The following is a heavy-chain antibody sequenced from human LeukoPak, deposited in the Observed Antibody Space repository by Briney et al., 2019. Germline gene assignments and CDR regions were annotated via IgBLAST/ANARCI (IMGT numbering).Heavy chain of an antibody. CDR2: ISGSGGST. D-gene: IGHD2/OR15-2a*01. CDR3: AREENIVGAFDI. CDR1: GFTFSSYA. J-gene: IGHJ3*02. Sequence: GGSLRLSCAASGFTFSSYAMSWVRQAPGKGLEWVSAISGSGGSTYYADSVKGRFTISRDNSKNTVYLQMNSLRDDDTALYYCAREENIVGAFDIWGQGTMVTVSS. V-gene: IGHV3-23*01.